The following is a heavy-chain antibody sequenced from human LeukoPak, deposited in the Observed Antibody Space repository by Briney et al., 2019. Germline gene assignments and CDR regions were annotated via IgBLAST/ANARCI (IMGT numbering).Heavy chain of an antibody. CDR3: ATDSGSTYGSSNY. D-gene: IGHD5-18*01. V-gene: IGHV3-11*06. J-gene: IGHJ4*02. CDR1: GFSFSDSY. Sequence: GGSLRLSCAASGFSFSDSYMSWIRQAPGKGLEWVSYITSSSDYTNYVDSVKGRFTISRDNAKNSLYLQMNSLRAEDTAVYFCATDSGSTYGSSNYWGQGTLVTVSS. CDR2: ITSSSDYT.